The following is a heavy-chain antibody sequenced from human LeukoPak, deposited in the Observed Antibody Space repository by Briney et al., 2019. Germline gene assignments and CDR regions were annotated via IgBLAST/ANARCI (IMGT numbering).Heavy chain of an antibody. D-gene: IGHD1-26*01. V-gene: IGHV3-23*01. Sequence: GGSLRLSCAASGFAFVDHGMTWVRQAPGKGLEWVSTISDSGESTYYTNSVEGRFTISRDNSENTVYLQMDSLRADDTAVYFCAKNSGTYFYWGQGTRVTVSS. CDR2: ISDSGEST. CDR1: GFAFVDHG. J-gene: IGHJ4*02. CDR3: AKNSGTYFY.